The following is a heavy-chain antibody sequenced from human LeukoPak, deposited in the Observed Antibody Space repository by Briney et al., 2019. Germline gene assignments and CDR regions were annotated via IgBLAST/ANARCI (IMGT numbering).Heavy chain of an antibody. D-gene: IGHD1-26*01. CDR1: GGSFSGYY. CDR3: ARSPWGSYFVGYFDY. V-gene: IGHV4-34*01. J-gene: IGHJ4*02. CDR2: INHSGST. Sequence: SETLSLTCAVYGGSFSGYYWSWIRQPPGKGLEWIGEINHSGSTNYNPSLKSRVTISVDTSKKQFSLKLSSVTAADTAVYYCARSPWGSYFVGYFDYWGQGTLVTVSS.